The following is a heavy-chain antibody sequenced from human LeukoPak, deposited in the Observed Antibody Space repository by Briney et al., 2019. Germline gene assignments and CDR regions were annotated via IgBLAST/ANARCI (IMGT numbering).Heavy chain of an antibody. V-gene: IGHV3-30-3*01. CDR2: ISYDGSNK. Sequence: GGSLRLSCAASGFTFSSYAMHWVRQAPGKGLEWAAVISYDGSNKYYADSVKGRFTISRDNSKNTLYLQMNSLRAEDTAVYYCASDYDSSGYYYVDYWGQGTLVTVSS. CDR1: GFTFSSYA. CDR3: ASDYDSSGYYYVDY. D-gene: IGHD3-22*01. J-gene: IGHJ4*02.